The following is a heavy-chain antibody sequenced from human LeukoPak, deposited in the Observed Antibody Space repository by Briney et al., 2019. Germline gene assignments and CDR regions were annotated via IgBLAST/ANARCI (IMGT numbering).Heavy chain of an antibody. D-gene: IGHD5-18*01. CDR2: ISYDGSNK. J-gene: IGHJ4*02. Sequence: QPGGSLRLSCAASGFTFSSYAMHWVRQAPGKGLEWVAVISYDGSNKYYADSVKGRFTISRDNSKNTLYLQMNSLRAEDTAVYYCARDRGYSYGLDYWGQGTLVTVSS. CDR1: GFTFSSYA. CDR3: ARDRGYSYGLDY. V-gene: IGHV3-30*04.